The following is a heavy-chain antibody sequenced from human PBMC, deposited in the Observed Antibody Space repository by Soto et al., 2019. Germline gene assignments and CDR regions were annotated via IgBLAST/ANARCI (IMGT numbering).Heavy chain of an antibody. Sequence: QVQLVESGGGVVQPGRSLRLSCAASGFTFSSYAMHWVRQAPGKGLEWVAVISYDGSNKYYADSVKGRFTISRDNSKNPLYLQMNSLRAEDTAVYYCARDSGAGNNGPPVAYWGQGTLVTVSS. CDR3: ARDSGAGNNGPPVAY. V-gene: IGHV3-30-3*01. CDR1: GFTFSSYA. CDR2: ISYDGSNK. J-gene: IGHJ4*02. D-gene: IGHD1-1*01.